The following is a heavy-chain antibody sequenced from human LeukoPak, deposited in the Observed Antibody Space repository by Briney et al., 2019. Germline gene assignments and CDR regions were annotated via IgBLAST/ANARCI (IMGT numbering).Heavy chain of an antibody. Sequence: SETLSLTCTVSGGSVSLGIYYWSWIRQPPGKGLEWIGYNYYNGNNNFNPSLKSRVTISVDTSGNQFSLNLKYVTAADTAVYYCARDYYGSLDYWGQGILVTVSS. J-gene: IGHJ4*02. V-gene: IGHV4-61*01. CDR2: NYYNGNN. CDR3: ARDYYGSLDY. D-gene: IGHD3-10*01. CDR1: GGSVSLGIYY.